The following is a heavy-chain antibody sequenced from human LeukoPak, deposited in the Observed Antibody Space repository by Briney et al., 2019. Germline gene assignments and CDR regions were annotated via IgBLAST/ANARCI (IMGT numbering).Heavy chain of an antibody. CDR2: IRSYSSYI. Sequence: PGGSLRLSCEAPGFTLDNYNFNWVRQAPGKGLEWVASIRSYSSYIHYADSVKGRFTISRDNAKNSLYLQMNSLRAEDTAVYYCARDWYYYDSSGYYYWGQGTLVTVSS. D-gene: IGHD3-22*01. J-gene: IGHJ4*02. CDR1: GFTLDNYN. CDR3: ARDWYYYDSSGYYY. V-gene: IGHV3-21*01.